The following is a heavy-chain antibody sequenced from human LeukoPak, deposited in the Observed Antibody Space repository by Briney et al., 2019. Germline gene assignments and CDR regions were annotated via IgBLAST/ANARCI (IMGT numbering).Heavy chain of an antibody. CDR3: ARDYYDSSGRFDY. V-gene: IGHV3-11*04. CDR2: ISSSGSTI. CDR1: GFTFSDYY. Sequence: GGSLRLSCAASGFTFSDYYMSWIRQAPGKGLEWLSYISSSGSTIYYADSVKGRFTISRDNAKNSLYLQMNSLRAEDTAVYYCARDYYDSSGRFDYWGQGTLVTVSS. D-gene: IGHD3-22*01. J-gene: IGHJ4*02.